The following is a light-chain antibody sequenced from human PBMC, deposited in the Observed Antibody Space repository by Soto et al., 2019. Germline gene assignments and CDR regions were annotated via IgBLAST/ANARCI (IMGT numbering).Light chain of an antibody. CDR2: DVS. Sequence: QSVLTQPASVSGSPGQSITISCTGTSSDVGGYNYVSWHQQHPGKAPKLMIYDVSNRPSGVSNRLSGSKSGNTASLTISGLQAEDEADYYCSSYTSSSSLGVFGGGTKLTVL. J-gene: IGLJ2*01. V-gene: IGLV2-14*01. CDR3: SSYTSSSSLGV. CDR1: SSDVGGYNY.